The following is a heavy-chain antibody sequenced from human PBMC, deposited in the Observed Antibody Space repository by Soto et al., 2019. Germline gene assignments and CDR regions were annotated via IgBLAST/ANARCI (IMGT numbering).Heavy chain of an antibody. J-gene: IGHJ4*02. Sequence: EVQLLESGGGLVQPGGSLRLSGAASGVTFNNYAMTWVRQAPGKGLEWVSAISGGGDTTSYADSVKGRFTVSRDGSKNTLYLQMSSLRAEDTALYYCAKGRGGSGSLTPRVDYWGQGTLVTVSS. CDR3: AKGRGGSGSLTPRVDY. V-gene: IGHV3-23*01. D-gene: IGHD3-10*01. CDR1: GVTFNNYA. CDR2: ISGGGDTT.